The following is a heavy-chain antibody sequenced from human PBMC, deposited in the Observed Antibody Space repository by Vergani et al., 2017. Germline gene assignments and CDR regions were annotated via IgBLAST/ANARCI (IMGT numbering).Heavy chain of an antibody. CDR2: IIPIFGTA. D-gene: IGHD5-24*01. CDR1: GGTFSSYA. CDR3: ARPRRDGYNYYYYYGMDV. V-gene: IGHV1-69*12. J-gene: IGHJ6*02. Sequence: QVQLVQSGAEVKKPGSSVKVSCKASGGTFSSYAISWVRQAPGQGLEWMGGIIPIFGTANYAQKFQGRVTITADEATSTAYMEPSSLRSEDTAVYYCARPRRDGYNYYYYYGMDVWGQGTTVTVSS.